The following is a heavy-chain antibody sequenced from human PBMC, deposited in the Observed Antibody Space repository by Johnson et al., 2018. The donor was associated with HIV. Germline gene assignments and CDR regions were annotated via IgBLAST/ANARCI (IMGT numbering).Heavy chain of an antibody. Sequence: VQLVESGGGLVQPWGSLRLSCAASGFTFSSYALSWVRQAPGKGLQWVSAISGSRGSTYYADSVKGRFTISRDNAKNSLYLQMNSLRAEDTALYYCARVNSGSYHDAFDIWGQGTMVTVSS. CDR3: ARVNSGSYHDAFDI. CDR2: ISGSRGST. CDR1: GFTFSSYA. V-gene: IGHV3-23*04. J-gene: IGHJ3*02. D-gene: IGHD1-26*01.